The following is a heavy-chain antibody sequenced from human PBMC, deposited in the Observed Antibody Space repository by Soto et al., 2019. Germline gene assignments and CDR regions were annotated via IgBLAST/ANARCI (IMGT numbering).Heavy chain of an antibody. CDR1: GGSISSSNW. D-gene: IGHD6-6*01. CDR3: ARGGAARGENYYYYYMDV. V-gene: IGHV4-4*02. Sequence: PSETLSLTCAVSGGSISSSNWWSWVRQPPGKGLEWIGEIYHSGSTNYNPSLKSRVTISVDTSKNQFSLKLSSVTAADTAVYYWARGGAARGENYYYYYMDVWGKGTTVTVSS. J-gene: IGHJ6*03. CDR2: IYHSGST.